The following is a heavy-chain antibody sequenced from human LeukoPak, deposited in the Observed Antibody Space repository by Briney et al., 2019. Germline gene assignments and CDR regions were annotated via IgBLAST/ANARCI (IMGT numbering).Heavy chain of an antibody. CDR1: GGSISSYY. D-gene: IGHD2-21*02. CDR2: IYHSGST. CDR3: NIVVVTATRSKTTNGDY. Sequence: SETLSLTCTVSGGSISSYYWTWIRQPPGKGLEWIGSIYHSGSTYYNPSLKSRVTISVDTSKNQFSLKLSSVTAADTAVYYCNIVVVTATRSKTTNGDYWGQGTLVTVSS. J-gene: IGHJ4*02. V-gene: IGHV4-59*04.